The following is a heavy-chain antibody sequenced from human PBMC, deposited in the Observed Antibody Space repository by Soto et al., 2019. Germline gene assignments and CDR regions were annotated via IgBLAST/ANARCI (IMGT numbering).Heavy chain of an antibody. Sequence: QVQLVQSGAEVKKPGASVKVSCKASGYTFTSYGISWVRQAPGQGLEWMGWISAYNGNTNYAQKLQGRVTMTTDTSTSTAYMELRSLRSDDTAVYYCASGSRGYCSSTSCYPLDYWGQGTLFTVSS. V-gene: IGHV1-18*04. CDR3: ASGSRGYCSSTSCYPLDY. J-gene: IGHJ4*02. D-gene: IGHD2-2*01. CDR1: GYTFTSYG. CDR2: ISAYNGNT.